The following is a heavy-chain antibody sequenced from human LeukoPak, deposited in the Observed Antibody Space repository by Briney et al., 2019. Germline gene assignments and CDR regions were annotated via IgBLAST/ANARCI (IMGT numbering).Heavy chain of an antibody. Sequence: GGSLRLSCSASGFTFSSYAMHWVRQAPGKGLEYVSAISSNGGSTYYADSVKGRFTIFRDNSKNTLYLQMSSLRAEDTAVYYCVKGGLVVVTAIYYWGQGTLVTVSS. CDR3: VKGGLVVVTAIYY. D-gene: IGHD2-21*02. CDR2: ISSNGGST. J-gene: IGHJ4*02. V-gene: IGHV3-64D*06. CDR1: GFTFSSYA.